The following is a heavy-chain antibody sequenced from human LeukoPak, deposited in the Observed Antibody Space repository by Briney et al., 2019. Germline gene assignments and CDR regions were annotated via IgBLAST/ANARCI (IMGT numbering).Heavy chain of an antibody. CDR3: ARERNSSSSSADAFDI. CDR2: INPNSGGT. Sequence: ASVKVSCKASGYTFTGYYMHWARQAPGQGLERMGWINPNSGGTNYAQKFQGRVTMTRDTSISTAYMELSRLRSDDTAVYYCARERNSSSSSADAFDIWGQGTMVTVSS. V-gene: IGHV1-2*02. CDR1: GYTFTGYY. D-gene: IGHD6-6*01. J-gene: IGHJ3*02.